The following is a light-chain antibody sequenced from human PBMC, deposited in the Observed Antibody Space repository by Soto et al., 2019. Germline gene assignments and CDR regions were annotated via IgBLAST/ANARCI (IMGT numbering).Light chain of an antibody. J-gene: IGKJ3*01. V-gene: IGKV1-39*01. CDR2: AAS. CDR1: QSISSY. CDR3: QHYNSYSEFT. Sequence: DIQMTQSPSSLSASVGDRVTITCRASQSISSYLNWYQQKPGKAPKLLIYAASSLQSGVPSRFSGSGSGTEFTLTISSLQPDDFATYYCQHYNSYSEFTFGPGTKVDIK.